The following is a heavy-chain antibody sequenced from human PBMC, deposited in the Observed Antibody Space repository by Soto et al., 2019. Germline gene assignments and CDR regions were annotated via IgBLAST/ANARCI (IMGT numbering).Heavy chain of an antibody. D-gene: IGHD3-22*01. V-gene: IGHV3-30*18. J-gene: IGHJ4*02. Sequence: GGSLRLSCAASGFTFSSYGMHWVRQAPGKGLEWVAVISYDGSNKYYADSVKGRFTISRDNSKNTLYLQMNSLRAEDTAVYYCAKDLSSGLRMHYYDSSGYSPCDYWGQGTLVTVSS. CDR1: GFTFSSYG. CDR2: ISYDGSNK. CDR3: AKDLSSGLRMHYYDSSGYSPCDY.